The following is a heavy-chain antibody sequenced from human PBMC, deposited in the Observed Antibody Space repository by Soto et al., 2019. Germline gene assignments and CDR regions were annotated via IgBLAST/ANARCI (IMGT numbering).Heavy chain of an antibody. Sequence: ASLTVSCQESLYTFTTYYIHWVRQAPGQGLEWMGIINPSDGSTIYAQNFQGRVTMTRDTSTRTVYLQLSSLKSEDTAVYYCARESCSGGSYYSWFDPWGQGNRVTVSS. CDR3: ARESCSGGSYYSWFDP. J-gene: IGHJ5*02. CDR2: INPSDGST. D-gene: IGHD2-15*01. V-gene: IGHV1-46*01. CDR1: LYTFTTYY.